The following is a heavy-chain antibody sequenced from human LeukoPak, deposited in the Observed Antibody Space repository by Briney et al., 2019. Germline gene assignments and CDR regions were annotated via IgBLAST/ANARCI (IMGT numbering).Heavy chain of an antibody. CDR2: MNPNSGNT. J-gene: IGHJ4*02. CDR3: AGGRYKVRGVPGDY. D-gene: IGHD3-10*01. V-gene: IGHV1-8*01. CDR1: GYTFTSYD. Sequence: GASVKVSCKASGYTFTSYDINWVRQATGQGLEWMGWMNPNSGNTGYAQKFQGRVTMTRNTSISTAYMELSSLRSEDTAVYYCAGGRYKVRGVPGDYWGQGTLVTVSS.